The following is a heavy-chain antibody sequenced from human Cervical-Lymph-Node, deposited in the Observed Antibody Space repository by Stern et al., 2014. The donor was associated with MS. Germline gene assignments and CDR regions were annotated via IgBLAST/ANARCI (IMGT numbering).Heavy chain of an antibody. CDR2: IIPMFGTA. CDR3: ARDGDSSMLGLDV. Sequence: VQLVESGAEVKKPGSSVKVSCKASGGTLSNYGISWVRQAPGQGLEWMGGIIPMFGTANYAQKVQGRVTLTADDSTNPAYMDLSSLTSEDTAVYYCARDGDSSMLGLDVWGQGTTVTVSS. CDR1: GGTLSNYG. D-gene: IGHD4-17*01. J-gene: IGHJ6*02. V-gene: IGHV1-69*01.